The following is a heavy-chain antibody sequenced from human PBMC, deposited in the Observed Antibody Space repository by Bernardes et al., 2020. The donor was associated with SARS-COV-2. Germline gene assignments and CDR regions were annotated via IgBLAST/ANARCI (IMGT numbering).Heavy chain of an antibody. Sequence: GGSLRLSCAASGFTFDEYGMSWVRQAPGKGLEWVSGINWNGGSTGYADSVKGRFTISRDNAKNSLYLQMNSLRAEDTALYYCARGVGYCSSTSCYEDYWGQGTLVTVSS. V-gene: IGHV3-20*04. CDR3: ARGVGYCSSTSCYEDY. CDR1: GFTFDEYG. CDR2: INWNGGST. D-gene: IGHD2-2*01. J-gene: IGHJ4*02.